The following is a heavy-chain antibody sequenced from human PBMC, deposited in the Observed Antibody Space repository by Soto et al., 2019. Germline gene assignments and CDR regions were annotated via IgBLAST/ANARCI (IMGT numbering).Heavy chain of an antibody. V-gene: IGHV3-23*01. CDR2: INYSGGST. CDR1: GFTFSNHA. J-gene: IGHJ4*02. D-gene: IGHD4-4*01. Sequence: EVQLLESGGGLVQPGGSLRLSCAASGFTFSNHAMSLVRQAPGKGLEWVSGINYSGGSTYYADSVKGRFTISRDNSKNTRYLPMHSLRGDDTAVYYCAKDRATITTSGFDYWGQGTLVTVSS. CDR3: AKDRATITTSGFDY.